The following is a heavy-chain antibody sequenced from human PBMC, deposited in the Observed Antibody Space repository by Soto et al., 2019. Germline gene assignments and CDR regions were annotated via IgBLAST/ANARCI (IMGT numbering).Heavy chain of an antibody. CDR3: ARGVSDYYDKHGYYRDWYFDF. D-gene: IGHD3-22*01. CDR2: MNPNSGNT. Sequence: QVQLVQSGAEVTKPGASVKVSCKASGYTFTSYDINWVRQATGQGLEWMGWMNPNSGNTGYAQKCQGRVTRTSDTSMSTAYMEVTSLRSDDTAVYYCARGVSDYYDKHGYYRDWYFDFCVRGTVLTVSS. J-gene: IGHJ2*01. V-gene: IGHV1-8*01. CDR1: GYTFTSYD.